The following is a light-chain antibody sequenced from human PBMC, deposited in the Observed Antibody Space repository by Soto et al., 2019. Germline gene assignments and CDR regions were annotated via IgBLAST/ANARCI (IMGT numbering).Light chain of an antibody. Sequence: EIVLTQSPATLSLSPGERATLSCRASQSVSSYLAWYQQKPGQAPRLLIYDASNRATGIPARFSGSGSGTDFTLTISSLQSGDFAVYYCQQYNNWPPLTFGGGTKVDI. V-gene: IGKV3-11*01. CDR1: QSVSSY. J-gene: IGKJ4*01. CDR2: DAS. CDR3: QQYNNWPPLT.